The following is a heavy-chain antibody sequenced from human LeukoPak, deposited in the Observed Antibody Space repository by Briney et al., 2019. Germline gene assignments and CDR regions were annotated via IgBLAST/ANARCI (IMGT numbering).Heavy chain of an antibody. CDR2: IWSDGSNK. Sequence: PVRSLRLSCATSGFTFSGYGMHWVRQAPGKGLEWVTVIWSDGSNKYYADSAKGRFTISRDNSKNTLYLQMNSLRAEDTAVYYCVRGYYAGRGHHFEYWGQGTLVTVSS. V-gene: IGHV3-33*01. CDR1: GFTFSGYG. D-gene: IGHD3-22*01. CDR3: VRGYYAGRGHHFEY. J-gene: IGHJ4*02.